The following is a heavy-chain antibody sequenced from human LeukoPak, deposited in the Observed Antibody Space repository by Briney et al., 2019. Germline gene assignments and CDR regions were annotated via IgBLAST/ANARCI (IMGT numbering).Heavy chain of an antibody. V-gene: IGHV4-59*01. D-gene: IGHD3-9*01. CDR2: IYYSGST. CDR1: GGSISSYY. Sequence: SETLSLTCTVSGGSISSYYWSWIRQPPGKGLEWIGYIYYSGSTNYNPSLKSRVTISVDTSKNQFSLKLSSVTAADTAVYYCAREWSDDLLLYSGWFDPWGQGTLVTVSS. J-gene: IGHJ5*02. CDR3: AREWSDDLLLYSGWFDP.